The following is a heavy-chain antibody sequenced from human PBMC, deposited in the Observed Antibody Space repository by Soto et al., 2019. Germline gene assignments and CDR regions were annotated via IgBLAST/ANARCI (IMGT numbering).Heavy chain of an antibody. Sequence: ASETLSLTCTVSGGSISGSSHFWGWIRQPPGKGLEWIGSIHYSGTTYYNPSLKSRVTISVDTSKNQFSLKLNSVTAADTAVYYCARHPPIIFEPRLGYYGKDVWSQRTTVPVSS. CDR2: IHYSGTT. V-gene: IGHV4-39*01. J-gene: IGHJ6*02. CDR1: GGSISGSSHF. D-gene: IGHD3-3*01. CDR3: ARHPPIIFEPRLGYYGKDV.